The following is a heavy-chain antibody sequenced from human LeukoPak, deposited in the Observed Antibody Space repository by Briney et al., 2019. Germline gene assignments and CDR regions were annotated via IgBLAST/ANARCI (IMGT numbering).Heavy chain of an antibody. CDR3: AKDQHIVVVPAAMLTNWFDP. CDR1: GFTFRGYG. CDR2: ISYDGSNK. D-gene: IGHD2-2*01. J-gene: IGHJ5*02. Sequence: GGSLRLSCAASGFTFRGYGMHWVRQAPGKGLEWEAVISYDGSNKYYADSVKGRFTISRDNSKNTLYLQMNSLRAEDTAVYYCAKDQHIVVVPAAMLTNWFDPWGQGTLVTVSS. V-gene: IGHV3-30*18.